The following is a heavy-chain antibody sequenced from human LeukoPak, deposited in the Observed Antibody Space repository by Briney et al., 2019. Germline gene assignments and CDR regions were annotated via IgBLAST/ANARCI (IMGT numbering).Heavy chain of an antibody. CDR2: IIPIFGTA. Sequence: ASVTVSFKASGGTFISYAISWVRQAPGQGLEWMGGIIPIFGTANYAQKFQGRVTMTRDTSISTAYMELSRLRSDDTAVYYCARDSGERGSGSYLAYWGQGTLVTVSS. CDR1: GGTFISYA. V-gene: IGHV1-69*05. CDR3: ARDSGERGSGSYLAY. D-gene: IGHD3-10*01. J-gene: IGHJ4*02.